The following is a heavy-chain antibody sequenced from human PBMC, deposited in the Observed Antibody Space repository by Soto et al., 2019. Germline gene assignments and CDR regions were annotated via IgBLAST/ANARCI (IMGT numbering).Heavy chain of an antibody. J-gene: IGHJ6*02. CDR1: GYSFGNYW. CDR3: ALPLHYDFWGRLVNYGMDV. D-gene: IGHD3-3*01. V-gene: IGHV5-10-1*01. CDR2: IDPSDSST. Sequence: PGESLKISCKGSGYSFGNYWITWVRQMAGKGPEWMGRIDPSDSSTDYSPSFQGHVTMSVDKSINTAYLQWSGLEASDTAIYYCALPLHYDFWGRLVNYGMDVWGPGTTVTVSS.